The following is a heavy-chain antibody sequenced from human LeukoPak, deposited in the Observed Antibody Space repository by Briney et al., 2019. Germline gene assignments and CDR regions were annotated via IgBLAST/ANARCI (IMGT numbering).Heavy chain of an antibody. CDR3: ARAGYSYALDYYYMDV. CDR1: RFTFRCYS. D-gene: IGHD5-18*01. J-gene: IGHJ6*03. Sequence: GGSLRLSCAVSRFTFRCYSMDWVRHASGRGLEWVSSISSSRSYIYYADLVKGRFTITRDNAKNSLYLQMNSLRAEDTAVYYCARAGYSYALDYYYMDVWGTGTTVTASS. CDR2: ISSSRSYI. V-gene: IGHV3-21*01.